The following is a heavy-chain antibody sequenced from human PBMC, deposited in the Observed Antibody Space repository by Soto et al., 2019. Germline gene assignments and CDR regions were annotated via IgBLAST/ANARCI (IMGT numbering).Heavy chain of an antibody. CDR2: IYYSGST. V-gene: IGHV4-39*01. CDR1: GGSISSSSYY. Sequence: QLQLQESGPGLVKPSETLSLTCTVSGGSISSSSYYWGWIRQPPGKGLEWIGSIYYSGSTYYNPSVGGRVTIAVDTSKNQFSLKLSSVTAADTAVYYCARQILRPPIDYWGQGTLVTVSS. CDR3: ARQILRPPIDY. D-gene: IGHD4-17*01. J-gene: IGHJ4*02.